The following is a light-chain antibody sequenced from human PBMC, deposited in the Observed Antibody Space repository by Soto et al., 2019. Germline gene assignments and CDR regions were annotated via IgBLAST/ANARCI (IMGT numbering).Light chain of an antibody. V-gene: IGKV3-11*01. CDR3: QQRSNWPPYT. CDR2: DAS. Sequence: EIVLTQSPATLSLSPGERATLSCRASQSVSSYLAWYQQKPGQAPRLLIYDASNRATGIPARFSGSGSGTYVTLTISSLEPEDFAVYYCQQRSNWPPYTFGQGNKLDIK. J-gene: IGKJ2*01. CDR1: QSVSSY.